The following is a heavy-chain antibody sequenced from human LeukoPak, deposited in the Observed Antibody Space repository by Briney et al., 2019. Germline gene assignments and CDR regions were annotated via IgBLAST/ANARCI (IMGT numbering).Heavy chain of an antibody. Sequence: GGSLRLSCAASGFTFSSYWMHWVRQAPGKGLEWVSSISSSSSYIYYADSVKGRFTISRDNAKNSLYLQMNSLRAEDTAVYYCARDLLVGERGTDYWGQGTLVTVSS. CDR2: ISSSSSYI. V-gene: IGHV3-21*01. CDR3: ARDLLVGERGTDY. CDR1: GFTFSSYW. J-gene: IGHJ4*02. D-gene: IGHD2-8*02.